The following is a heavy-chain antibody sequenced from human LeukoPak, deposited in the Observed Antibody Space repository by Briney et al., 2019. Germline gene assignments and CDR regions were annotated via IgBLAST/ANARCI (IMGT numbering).Heavy chain of an antibody. J-gene: IGHJ4*02. Sequence: SETLSLTCTVSGFSISTSYYWGWIQQPPGKGLEWIGSIYHSGNTDYNPSLKSRLTISLDTSKNQFSLKLNSMTAADTAVYYCARGGYNYGYIYWGQGTLVTVSS. CDR3: ARGGYNYGYIY. CDR1: GFSISTSYY. D-gene: IGHD5-18*01. CDR2: IYHSGNT. V-gene: IGHV4-38-2*02.